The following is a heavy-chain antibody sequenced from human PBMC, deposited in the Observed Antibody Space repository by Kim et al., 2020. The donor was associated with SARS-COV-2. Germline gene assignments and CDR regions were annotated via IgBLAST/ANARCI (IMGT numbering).Heavy chain of an antibody. CDR1: GFTFSSYV. J-gene: IGHJ6*02. V-gene: IGHV3-23*01. CDR3: AKVFGDYGLYGMDV. CDR2: ISNSGGST. Sequence: GGSLRLSCAASGFTFSSYVMSWVRQAPGRGLEWVSGISNSGGSTYYVDSVKGRFTISRDNSKNTLYLQLNNLRAEDTAGYYCAKVFGDYGLYGMDVWGQG. D-gene: IGHD3-10*01.